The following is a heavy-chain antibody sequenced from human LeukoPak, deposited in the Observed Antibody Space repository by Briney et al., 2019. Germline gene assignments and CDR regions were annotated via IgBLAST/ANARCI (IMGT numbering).Heavy chain of an antibody. D-gene: IGHD5-12*01. V-gene: IGHV4-4*07. CDR2: VYTSGST. Sequence: PSATLSLTCTVSGGSISNFYWSWIRQPAERKLEYIGRVYTSGSTNYNPSLKSRVTMSVDTSKNQFSLKLHSVTAADTAVYYCARDLGYSGFDWAPWGQGTLVTVSS. J-gene: IGHJ5*02. CDR3: ARDLGYSGFDWAP. CDR1: GGSISNFY.